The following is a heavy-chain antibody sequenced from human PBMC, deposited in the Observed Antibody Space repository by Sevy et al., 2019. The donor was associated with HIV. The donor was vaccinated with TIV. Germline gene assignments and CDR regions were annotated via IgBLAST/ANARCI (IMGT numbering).Heavy chain of an antibody. CDR2: ISSSSSYI. D-gene: IGHD3-22*01. CDR1: GFTFSSYS. CDR3: ARDFLWTYYYDSSGPAGYFDY. J-gene: IGHJ4*02. Sequence: GGSLRLSCAASGFTFSSYSMNWVRQAPGKGLEWVSSISSSSSYIYYADPVKGRFTISRDNAKNSLYLQMNSLRAEDTAVYYCARDFLWTYYYDSSGPAGYFDYWGQGTLVTVSS. V-gene: IGHV3-21*01.